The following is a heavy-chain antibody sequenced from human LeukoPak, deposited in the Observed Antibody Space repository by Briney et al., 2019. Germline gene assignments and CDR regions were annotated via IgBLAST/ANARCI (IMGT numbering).Heavy chain of an antibody. CDR1: GGSISSEW. J-gene: IGHJ4*02. CDR2: VHYSGST. V-gene: IGHV4-59*01. Sequence: SETLSLTCTVSGGSISSEWWAWIRQPPGKGPEWIAYVHYSGSTSYNPSLKSRVTISIDTSKNQFSLKLSSVTAADTALYYCAGYGSESYYKAFDYWGQGTLVTVSS. CDR3: AGYGSESYYKAFDY. D-gene: IGHD3-10*01.